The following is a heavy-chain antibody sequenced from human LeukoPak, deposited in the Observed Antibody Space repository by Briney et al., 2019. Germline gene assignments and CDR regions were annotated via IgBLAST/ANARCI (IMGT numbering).Heavy chain of an antibody. D-gene: IGHD3-22*01. J-gene: IGHJ4*02. CDR1: GFTFSDYY. CDR3: AKDEDAGYDY. V-gene: IGHV3-23*01. CDR2: ISGSGGST. Sequence: GGSLRLSCAASGFTFSDYYMSWIRQAPGKGLEWVSAISGSGGSTYYADSVKGRFTISRDNSKNTLYLQMNSLRAEDTAVYYCAKDEDAGYDYWGQGTLVTVSS.